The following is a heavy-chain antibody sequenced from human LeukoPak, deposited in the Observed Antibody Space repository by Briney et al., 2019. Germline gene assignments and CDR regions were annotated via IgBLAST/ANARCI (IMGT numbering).Heavy chain of an antibody. CDR1: GGSFSGYY. D-gene: IGHD6-13*01. V-gene: IGHV4-34*01. Sequence: SETLSLTCAVYGGSFSGYYWSWIRQPPGKGLEWIGEINHSGSTNYNPSLKSRVTISVDTSKNQFSLELSSVTAADTAVYYCARQLAAAGDYWGQGTLVTVSS. J-gene: IGHJ4*02. CDR2: INHSGST. CDR3: ARQLAAAGDY.